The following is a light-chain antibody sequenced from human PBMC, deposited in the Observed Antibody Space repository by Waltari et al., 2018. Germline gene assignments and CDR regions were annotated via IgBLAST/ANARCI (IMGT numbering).Light chain of an antibody. J-gene: IGLJ1*01. CDR3: CSYSTTYPEV. V-gene: IGLV2-11*01. CDR2: NVY. Sequence: QSALPQPRSVSGSLGQSVTISCAGSSDDVGGFNYVSWYQQYPGKAPKLIMYNVYRRPSGVPLRFSGSKSGNTASLTVSGLQAEDEADYYCCSYSTTYPEVFGSGTKVTVV. CDR1: SDDVGGFNY.